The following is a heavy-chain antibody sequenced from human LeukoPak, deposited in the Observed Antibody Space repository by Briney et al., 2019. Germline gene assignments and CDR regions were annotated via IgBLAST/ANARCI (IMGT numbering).Heavy chain of an antibody. D-gene: IGHD2-21*02. J-gene: IGHJ3*02. CDR2: IYYSGST. V-gene: IGHV4-59*08. CDR1: GGSISSYY. CDR3: ARSAVTRDAFGI. Sequence: SETLSLTCTVSGGSISSYYWSWIRQPPGKGLEWIGYIYYSGSTNYNPSLKSRVTISVDTSKNQFSLKLSSVTAADTAVYYCARSAVTRDAFGIWGQGTMVTVSS.